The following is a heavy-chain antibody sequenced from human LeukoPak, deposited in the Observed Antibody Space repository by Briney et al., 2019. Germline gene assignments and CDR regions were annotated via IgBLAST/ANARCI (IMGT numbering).Heavy chain of an antibody. CDR2: MNPNSGNT. Sequence: ASVKVSCKASGYTFTSYDINWVRQATGQGLEWMGWMNPNSGNTGYAQKFQGRVTMTRNTSISTAYMELSSLRSEDTAVYYCARLWYYYDSSGYYNGMDVWGQGTTVTVSS. D-gene: IGHD3-22*01. J-gene: IGHJ6*02. CDR1: GYTFTSYD. CDR3: ARLWYYYDSSGYYNGMDV. V-gene: IGHV1-8*01.